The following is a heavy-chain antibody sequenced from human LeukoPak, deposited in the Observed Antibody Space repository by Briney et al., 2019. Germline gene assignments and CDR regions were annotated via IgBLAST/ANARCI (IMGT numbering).Heavy chain of an antibody. CDR2: IVGSGGST. D-gene: IGHD1-1*01. V-gene: IGHV3-23*01. Sequence: PGGSLRLSCVASGFTFSNYGMNWVRQAPGKGLEWVSGIVGSGGSTYYADSVKGRFTISRDNSKITLYLQMNSLRAEDTAVYYCAKNDGNLPYYYYYMDVWGKGTTVTVPS. J-gene: IGHJ6*03. CDR3: AKNDGNLPYYYYYMDV. CDR1: GFTFSNYG.